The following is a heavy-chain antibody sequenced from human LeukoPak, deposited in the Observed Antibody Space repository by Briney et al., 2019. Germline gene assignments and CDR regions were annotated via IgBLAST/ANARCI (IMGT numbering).Heavy chain of an antibody. J-gene: IGHJ4*02. CDR3: ARDSGYSYADDY. V-gene: IGHV3-48*02. CDR2: ITYNSGTI. D-gene: IGHD5-18*01. Sequence: GGSLRLSCAASGFTFRSYAMQWVPQAPGKGLAWVSYITYNSGTIFYADSVKGRFTISRDNAKDSLYLQMSSLRDEDTAVYYCARDSGYSYADDYWGQGTLVTVSS. CDR1: GFTFRSYA.